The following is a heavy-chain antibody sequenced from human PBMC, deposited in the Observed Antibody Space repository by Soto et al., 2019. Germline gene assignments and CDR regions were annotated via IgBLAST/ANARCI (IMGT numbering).Heavy chain of an antibody. Sequence: QVQLQESGPGLVKPSQTLSLTCTVSGGSISSGGYYWSWIRQHPGKGLEWIGYIYYSGSTYCNPSLKSRVTISVDTSKNQFSLKLSSVTAADTAVYYCARDSSGGWYYFDYWGQGTLVTVSS. CDR3: ARDSSGGWYYFDY. D-gene: IGHD6-19*01. J-gene: IGHJ4*02. V-gene: IGHV4-31*03. CDR1: GGSISSGGYY. CDR2: IYYSGST.